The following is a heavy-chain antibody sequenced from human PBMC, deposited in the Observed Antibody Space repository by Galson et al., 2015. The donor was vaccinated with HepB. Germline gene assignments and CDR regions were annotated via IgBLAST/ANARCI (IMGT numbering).Heavy chain of an antibody. D-gene: IGHD1-1*01. CDR3: AKGTTDVDY. CDR1: GLTFSSLG. CDR2: IGVNARRT. V-gene: IGHV3-23*01. Sequence: SLRLSCAATGLTFSSLGMTWVRQAPGKGLECVAAIGVNARRTDYADSVKGRFTISRDNSRNMLYLQMNNLRAEDTAVYYCAKGTTDVDYWGQGTLVTVSS. J-gene: IGHJ4*02.